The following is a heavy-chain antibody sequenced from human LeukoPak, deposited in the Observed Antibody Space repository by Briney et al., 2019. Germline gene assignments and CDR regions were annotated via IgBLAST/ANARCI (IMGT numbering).Heavy chain of an antibody. CDR2: ISSNGDNT. V-gene: IGHV3-64D*06. CDR1: GFTFSTYV. J-gene: IGHJ4*02. Sequence: PGGSLRLSCSVSGFTFSTYVMHWVRQGPGKGLEYVSAISSNGDNTYYADSVKVRFIISRDNSKNTLYLQMSSLRGDDTAVYYCVRGTGYWGQGTLVTVSS. CDR3: VRGTGY.